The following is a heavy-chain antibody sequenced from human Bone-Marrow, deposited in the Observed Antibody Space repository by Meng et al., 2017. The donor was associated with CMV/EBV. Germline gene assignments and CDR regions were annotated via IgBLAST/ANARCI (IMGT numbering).Heavy chain of an antibody. J-gene: IGHJ4*02. CDR2: IKEDESEI. D-gene: IGHD2-2*01. CDR1: GFTFSRHW. Sequence: GESLKISCAASGFTFSRHWMTWVRQAPGKGLEWVASIKEDESEIYYLDLVKGRFTISRDNAKNSRYLQMDDLRAEDTAVYFCARAYPGARDEWGRGPLVTVAS. V-gene: IGHV3-7*04. CDR3: ARAYPGARDE.